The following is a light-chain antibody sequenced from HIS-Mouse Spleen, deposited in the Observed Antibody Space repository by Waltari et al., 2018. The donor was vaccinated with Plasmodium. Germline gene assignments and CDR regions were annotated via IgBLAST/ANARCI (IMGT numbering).Light chain of an antibody. CDR1: SSDVGGYNY. CDR2: EVS. Sequence: QSALTQPPSASGSPGQSVTISCTGTSSDVGGYNYVSWYQPQPGKAPKLRIYEVSKRPSGVPDRFSCSKSGNTASLTVSGLQAEDEADYYCSSYAGSNNLVFGGGTKLTVL. CDR3: SSYAGSNNLV. V-gene: IGLV2-8*01. J-gene: IGLJ2*01.